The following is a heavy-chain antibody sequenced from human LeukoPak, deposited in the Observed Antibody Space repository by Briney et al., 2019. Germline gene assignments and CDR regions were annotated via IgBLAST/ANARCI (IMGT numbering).Heavy chain of an antibody. CDR1: GFTFSSYG. CDR3: TTDVLTGYYDSSGYSGIDY. D-gene: IGHD3-22*01. Sequence: GGSLRLSCAASGFTFSSYGMHWVRQAPGKGLEWVAFIRYDGSNKYYADSVKGRYTISKDNSKNTLYLQMNSLKTEDTAVYYCTTDVLTGYYDSSGYSGIDYWGQGTLVTVSS. CDR2: IRYDGSNK. J-gene: IGHJ4*02. V-gene: IGHV3-30*02.